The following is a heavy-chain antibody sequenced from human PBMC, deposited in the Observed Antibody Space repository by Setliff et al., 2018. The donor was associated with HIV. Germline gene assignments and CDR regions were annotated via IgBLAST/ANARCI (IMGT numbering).Heavy chain of an antibody. J-gene: IGHJ3*01. CDR2: ISWDSAGI. CDR3: AKDLDSRNWPRGAFDF. D-gene: IGHD3-22*01. V-gene: IGHV3-9*01. CDR1: GFTFDDYA. Sequence: GGSLRLSCVASGFTFDDYAFHWVRQAPGKGLEWVSGISWDSAGIDYADSVKGRFTISRDNSKSTLYLQMNSLRPEDTAVYYCAKDLDSRNWPRGAFDFWGLGTMVTVSS.